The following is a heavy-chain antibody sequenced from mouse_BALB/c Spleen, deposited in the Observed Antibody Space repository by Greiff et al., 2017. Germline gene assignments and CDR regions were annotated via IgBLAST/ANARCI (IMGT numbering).Heavy chain of an antibody. J-gene: IGHJ4*01. Sequence: VQLQQPGPELVKPGASVKISCKASGYSFTDYIMLWVKQSHGKSLEWIGNINPYYGSTSYNLKFKGKATLTVDKSSSTAYMQLNSLTSEDSAVYYCARCGGSSLYYYAMDYWGQGTSVTVSS. CDR2: INPYYGST. D-gene: IGHD1-1*01. V-gene: IGHV1-39*01. CDR3: ARCGGSSLYYYAMDY. CDR1: GYSFTDYI.